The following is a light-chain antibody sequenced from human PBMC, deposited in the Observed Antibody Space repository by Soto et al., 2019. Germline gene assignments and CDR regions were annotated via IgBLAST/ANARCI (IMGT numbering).Light chain of an antibody. Sequence: QSVLTQPPSVSAAPGQKVTISCSGSSSYIGNNYVSWYQQLPGTAPKFLMYDNNKGPSGIPDRFSGSKSGTSATLGITGLQTGDEADYYCGTWDSSLSAVVFGGGTQLTVL. CDR2: DNN. V-gene: IGLV1-51*01. J-gene: IGLJ2*01. CDR1: SSYIGNNY. CDR3: GTWDSSLSAVV.